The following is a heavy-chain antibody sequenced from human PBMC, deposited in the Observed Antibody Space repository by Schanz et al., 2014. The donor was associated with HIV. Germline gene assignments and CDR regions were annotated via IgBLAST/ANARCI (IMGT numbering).Heavy chain of an antibody. D-gene: IGHD4-17*01. CDR1: GFNFDDYV. J-gene: IGHJ4*02. CDR2: ISWNSGSI. V-gene: IGHV3-9*01. Sequence: VQLVESGGGLVQPGRSLRLSCTGSGFNFDDYVMYWVRQAPGKGLEWVSGISWNSGSIGYADSVKGRFTISRDNAKNSLYLQMNSLRAEDTAVYYCARDNRGDYCLDYWGQGTLVTVSS. CDR3: ARDNRGDYCLDY.